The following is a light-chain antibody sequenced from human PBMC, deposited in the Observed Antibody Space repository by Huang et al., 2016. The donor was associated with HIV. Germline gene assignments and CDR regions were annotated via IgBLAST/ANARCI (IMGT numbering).Light chain of an antibody. V-gene: IGKV1-12*01. Sequence: DIQMTQSPSSVSASVGDRVTITCRASQGISSRLAWYQQKPGKAPNLLIYAASSLQSGVPSRFSGRGSGTDFTLTISSLQPEDFATYYCQQAYSFPRALTFGGGTKVEIK. CDR2: AAS. CDR3: QQAYSFPRALT. CDR1: QGISSR. J-gene: IGKJ4*01.